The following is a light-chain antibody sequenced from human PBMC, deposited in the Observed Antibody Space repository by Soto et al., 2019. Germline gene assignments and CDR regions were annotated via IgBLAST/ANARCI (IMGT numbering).Light chain of an antibody. CDR2: GAS. CDR1: QSVSSN. CDR3: QQYNNWPPIT. J-gene: IGKJ5*01. V-gene: IGKV3-15*01. Sequence: EIVMTQSPATLSVSPGERATLSCRASQSVSSNLAWYQQKPGQAPRLLIYGASTSATGIPARFSGSGSGTEFTPTIISLQSEDFAVYYCQQYNNWPPITFGQGTRLEIK.